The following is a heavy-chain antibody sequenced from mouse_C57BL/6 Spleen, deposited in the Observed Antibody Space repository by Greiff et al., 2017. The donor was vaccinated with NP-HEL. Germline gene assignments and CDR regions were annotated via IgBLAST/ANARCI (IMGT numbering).Heavy chain of an antibody. CDR1: GYTFTDHT. J-gene: IGHJ4*01. Sequence: VKLVESDAELVKPGASVKISCKVSGYTFTDHTIHWMKQRPEQGLEWIGYIYPRDGSTKYNEKFKGKATLTADKSSSTAYMQLNSLTSEDSAVYICARDYYGSSYGRYAMDYWGQGTSVTVSS. D-gene: IGHD1-1*01. CDR2: IYPRDGST. V-gene: IGHV1-78*01. CDR3: ARDYYGSSYGRYAMDY.